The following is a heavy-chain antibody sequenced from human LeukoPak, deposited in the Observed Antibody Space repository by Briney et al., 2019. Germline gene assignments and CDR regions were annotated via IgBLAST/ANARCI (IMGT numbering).Heavy chain of an antibody. CDR3: ARRYCSGGHRYSDF. CDR1: GFTFSNHY. D-gene: IGHD2-15*01. CDR2: SRNKADNYIT. Sequence: GGSLRLSCAASGFTFSNHYMDWVRQTPGKGLEWAGRSRNKADNYITEYAASVKGRFTVSRDDSQSSLYLQMNSLKTEDTAVYYCARRYCSGGHRYSDFWGQGTLVTVSS. V-gene: IGHV3-72*01. J-gene: IGHJ4*02.